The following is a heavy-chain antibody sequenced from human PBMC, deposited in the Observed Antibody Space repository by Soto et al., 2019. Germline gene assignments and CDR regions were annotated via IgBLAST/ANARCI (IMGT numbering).Heavy chain of an antibody. V-gene: IGHV3-21*01. CDR1: GFTFSSYS. J-gene: IGHJ5*02. D-gene: IGHD6-6*01. CDR2: ISSSSSYI. Sequence: GGSLRLSCAASGFTFSSYSMNWVRQAPGKGLEWVSSISSSSSYIYYADSVKGRFTISRDNAKNSLYLQMNSLRAEDTAVYYCERGVSSSYLSKWLDPWGQGTLVTVYS. CDR3: ERGVSSSYLSKWLDP.